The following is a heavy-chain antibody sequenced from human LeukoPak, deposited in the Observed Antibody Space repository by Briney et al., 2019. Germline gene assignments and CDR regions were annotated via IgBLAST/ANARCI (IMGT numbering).Heavy chain of an antibody. CDR1: GFTFSSYA. CDR3: AKVRGYSYGYVTSYFDY. CDR2: ISGSGGST. Sequence: GSLRLSCAASGFTFSSYAMSWVRQAPGKGLEWVSAISGSGGSTYYADSVKGRFTISRDNSKNTLYLQMNSLRAEDTAVYYCAKVRGYSYGYVTSYFDYWGQGTLVTVSS. V-gene: IGHV3-23*01. J-gene: IGHJ4*02. D-gene: IGHD5-18*01.